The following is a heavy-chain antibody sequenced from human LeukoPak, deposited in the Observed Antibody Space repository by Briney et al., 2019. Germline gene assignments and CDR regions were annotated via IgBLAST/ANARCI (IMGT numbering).Heavy chain of an antibody. J-gene: IGHJ4*02. CDR3: GRDRIYDSSGYYPY. V-gene: IGHV3-30*04. CDR1: GFTFSSYA. CDR2: ISYDGSNK. Sequence: PGGSLRLSCTASGFTFSSYAMHWVRQAPGKGLEWVAVISYDGSNKYYADSVKGRFTISRDNSKNTLYLQMNSLRAEDTAVYYCGRDRIYDSSGYYPYWGQGTLVTVSS. D-gene: IGHD3-22*01.